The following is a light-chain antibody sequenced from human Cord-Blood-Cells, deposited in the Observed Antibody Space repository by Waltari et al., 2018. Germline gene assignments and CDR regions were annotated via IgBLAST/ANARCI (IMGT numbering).Light chain of an antibody. CDR2: QDR. Sequence: SYELTQPPSVSVSPGQTASITCSGDKLGDKYACWYQQKPGQSPVLVIYQDRKRPSGIPERFSGSNSRNTATLTISGTQAMDEADYYCQAWDSSTWVFGGGTKLTVL. CDR1: KLGDKY. J-gene: IGLJ3*02. V-gene: IGLV3-1*01. CDR3: QAWDSSTWV.